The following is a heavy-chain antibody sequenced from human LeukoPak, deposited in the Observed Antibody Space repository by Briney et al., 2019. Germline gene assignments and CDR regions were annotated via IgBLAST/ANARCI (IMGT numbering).Heavy chain of an antibody. CDR3: ARVPRSAAYYYDTSGYPDY. CDR1: GFTFSSYW. Sequence: GGSLRLSCAASGFTFSSYWMSWVRQAPWKGLEWVANIKQDGSDKYYVDSVKGRFTISRDNAKNSLYLQGNSLRAEDTAIYYCARVPRSAAYYYDTSGYPDYWGQGTLVTVSS. V-gene: IGHV3-7*01. CDR2: IKQDGSDK. D-gene: IGHD3-22*01. J-gene: IGHJ4*02.